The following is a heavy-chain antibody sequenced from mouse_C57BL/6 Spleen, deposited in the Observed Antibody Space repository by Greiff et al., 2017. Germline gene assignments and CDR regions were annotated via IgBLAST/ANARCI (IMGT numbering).Heavy chain of an antibody. V-gene: IGHV1-64*01. CDR1: GYTFTSYW. J-gene: IGHJ1*03. CDR2: IHPNSGSN. Sequence: QVQLQQPGAELVKPGASVKLSCKASGYTFTSYWMHWVKQRPGQGLEWIGMIHPNSGSNNYNEDFKSKATLTVDKSSVTAYMQLSSLTAEDSAVYYCASSTTVVGRGYWYFDGWGTGTTVTVSS. CDR3: ASSTTVVGRGYWYFDG. D-gene: IGHD1-1*01.